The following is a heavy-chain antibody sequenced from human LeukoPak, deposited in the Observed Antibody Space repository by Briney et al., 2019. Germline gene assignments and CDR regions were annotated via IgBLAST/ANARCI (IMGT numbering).Heavy chain of an antibody. J-gene: IGHJ5*02. Sequence: MPSETLSLTCAVYGGSFSGYYWSWIRQPPGEGLEWIGEINHSGSTNYNPSLKSRVTISVDTSKNQFSLKLSSVTAADTAVYYCARRWVVVAARNWFDPWGQGTLVTVSS. D-gene: IGHD2-15*01. CDR1: GGSFSGYY. CDR3: ARRWVVVAARNWFDP. V-gene: IGHV4-34*01. CDR2: INHSGST.